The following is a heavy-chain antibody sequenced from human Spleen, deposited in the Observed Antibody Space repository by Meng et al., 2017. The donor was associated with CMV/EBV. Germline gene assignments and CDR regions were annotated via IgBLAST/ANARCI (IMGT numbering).Heavy chain of an antibody. D-gene: IGHD2-21*02. V-gene: IGHV4-30-4*01. CDR2: IYYSGST. Sequence: SGGSISSGDYYWSWIRQPPGKGLEWIGYIYYSGSTYYNPSLKSRVTISVDTSKNQFSLKLSSVTAADTAVYYCARLNGGDVAYHFDYWGQGTLVTVSS. CDR3: ARLNGGDVAYHFDY. J-gene: IGHJ4*02. CDR1: GGSISSGDYY.